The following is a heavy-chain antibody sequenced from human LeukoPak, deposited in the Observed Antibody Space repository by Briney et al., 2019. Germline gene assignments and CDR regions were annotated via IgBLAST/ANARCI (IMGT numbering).Heavy chain of an antibody. CDR1: GYSFTSYW. CDR2: IYPGDSDT. CDR3: ARRSSSWYHYYYGMDV. J-gene: IGHJ6*02. D-gene: IGHD6-13*01. V-gene: IGHV5-51*01. Sequence: GESLKISCKGSGYSFTSYWIGWVRQMPGKGLEWMGIIYPGDSDTRYSPSFQGQVTISADKPISTAYLQWSSLKASDTAMYYCARRSSSWYHYYYGMDVWGQGTTVTVSS.